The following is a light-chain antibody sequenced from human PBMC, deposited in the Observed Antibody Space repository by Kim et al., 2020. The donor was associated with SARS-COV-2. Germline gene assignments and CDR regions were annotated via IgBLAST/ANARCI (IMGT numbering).Light chain of an antibody. CDR1: QSVSSSH. J-gene: IGKJ1*01. CDR3: QQYDSSLWT. Sequence: SPGERATLSCRASQSVSSSHLAWYQQEPGQAPRLLIYGASSRATGIPDRFSGSGSGTDFTLTISRLEPEDFAVYYCQQYDSSLWTFGQGTKVDIK. V-gene: IGKV3-20*01. CDR2: GAS.